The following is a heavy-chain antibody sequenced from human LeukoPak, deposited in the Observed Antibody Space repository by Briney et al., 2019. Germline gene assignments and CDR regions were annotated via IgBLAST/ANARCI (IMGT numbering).Heavy chain of an antibody. CDR2: ISGSGGST. CDR3: AKDGVLGWSGSYYANWFDP. J-gene: IGHJ5*02. D-gene: IGHD1-26*01. CDR1: GFTFSSYA. Sequence: GGSLRLSCAASGFTFSSYAMSWVRQAPGKGLEWVSAISGSGGSTYYADSVKGRSTISRDNSKNTLYLQMNSLRAEDTAVYYCAKDGVLGWSGSYYANWFDPWGQGTLVTVSS. V-gene: IGHV3-23*01.